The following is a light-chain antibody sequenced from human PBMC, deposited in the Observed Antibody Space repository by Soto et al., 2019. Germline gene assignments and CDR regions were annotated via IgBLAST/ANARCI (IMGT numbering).Light chain of an antibody. CDR2: DTS. CDR3: QQGFT. J-gene: IGKJ3*01. Sequence: DIQMTQSPSSLSASVGDRVTITCQASQDINNYLNWYQHKPGKAPKRLIYDTSNLETGVPSRFSGSGSGTDLTFIISSLQPEDVATYYCQQGFTFGPGTKLEIK. CDR1: QDINNY. V-gene: IGKV1-33*01.